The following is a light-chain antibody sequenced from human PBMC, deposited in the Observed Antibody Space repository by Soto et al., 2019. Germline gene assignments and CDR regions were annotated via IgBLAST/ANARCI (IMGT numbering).Light chain of an antibody. V-gene: IGKV2-24*01. CDR1: QSLVHNDGNTY. CDR2: KVS. Sequence: DIVMTQTPLSSPVTLGQAASISCRSSQSLVHNDGNTYLSWFQQRPGQPPRLRIYKVSDRFSGVPDRFSGSGAGTDFTLTRSRVEAEDVVVYYCMQATQAPWTFGQGTKVEIK. J-gene: IGKJ1*01. CDR3: MQATQAPWT.